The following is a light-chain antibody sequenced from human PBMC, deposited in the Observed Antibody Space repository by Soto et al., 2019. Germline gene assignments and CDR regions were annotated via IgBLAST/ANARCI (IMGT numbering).Light chain of an antibody. J-gene: IGKJ1*01. CDR3: QQYNSYAWT. CDR1: QSISSW. Sequence: DIQMTQSPSTLSASVGDRVTITCRARQSISSWLAWYQQKPGKAPKLRIYKASSLESGVPSRFSGSGSGKEFSLTIRSLQPDDFATDCCQQYNSYAWTFGQGTKVEIK. V-gene: IGKV1-5*03. CDR2: KAS.